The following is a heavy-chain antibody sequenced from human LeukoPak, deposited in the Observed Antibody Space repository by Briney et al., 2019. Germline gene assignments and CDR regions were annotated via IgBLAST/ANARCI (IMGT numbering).Heavy chain of an antibody. V-gene: IGHV1-46*01. CDR3: ARVRDGYNDAYDI. J-gene: IGHJ3*02. D-gene: IGHD5-24*01. CDR1: GYTFSNYY. CDR2: IGGST. Sequence: ASVKVSCKASGYTFSNYYIHWVRQAPGQGLEWMGIIGGSTNYAQKFQGRVTMSRDTSTSTVYMELSSLRSEDTAVYYCARVRDGYNDAYDIWGQGTMVTVHS.